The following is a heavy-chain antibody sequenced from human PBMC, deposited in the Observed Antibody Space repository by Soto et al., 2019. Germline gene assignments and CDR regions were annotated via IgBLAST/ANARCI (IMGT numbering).Heavy chain of an antibody. CDR3: ARVRRSRLLYYYMDV. V-gene: IGHV4-59*01. Sequence: QVQLQESGPGLVKPSETLSLTCTVSGGSISSYYWSRIRQPPGKGLEWIGYIYYSGSTNYNPSLKSRVTISVDTSKNQFSLKLSSVTAADTAVYYCARVRRSRLLYYYMDVWGKGTTVTVSS. J-gene: IGHJ6*03. CDR2: IYYSGST. CDR1: GGSISSYY. D-gene: IGHD1-26*01.